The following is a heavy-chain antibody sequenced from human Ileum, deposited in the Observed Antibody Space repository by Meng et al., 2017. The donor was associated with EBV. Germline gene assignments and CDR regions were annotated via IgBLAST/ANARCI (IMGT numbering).Heavy chain of an antibody. J-gene: IGHJ4*02. CDR1: GASITESNS. V-gene: IGHV4-4*02. Sequence: DPGPGLARPSGPLSLTCAVSGASITESNSWSWVRQPPGKGLEWIGEIYHSGGTNYNPSLKSRVTISVDKSKNQISLKLNSVTAADTAVYYCARWAFIYSYGFDHWGQGTLVTVSS. D-gene: IGHD5-18*01. CDR3: ARWAFIYSYGFDH. CDR2: IYHSGGT.